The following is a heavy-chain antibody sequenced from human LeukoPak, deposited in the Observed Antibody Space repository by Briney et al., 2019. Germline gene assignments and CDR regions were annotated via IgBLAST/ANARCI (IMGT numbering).Heavy chain of an antibody. J-gene: IGHJ4*02. CDR3: ARWVVATKNKDY. CDR1: GYTFTSYG. CDR2: ISAYNGNT. V-gene: IGHV1-18*01. D-gene: IGHD5-12*01. Sequence: ASVKVSCKASGYTFTSYGISWVRQAPGQGLEWMGWISAYNGNTNYAQKLQGRVTMTTDTSTGTAYMELRSLRSDDTAVYYCARWVVATKNKDYWGQGTLVTVSS.